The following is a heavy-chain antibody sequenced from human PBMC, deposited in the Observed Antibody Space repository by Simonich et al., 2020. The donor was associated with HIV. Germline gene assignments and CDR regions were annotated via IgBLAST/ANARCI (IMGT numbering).Heavy chain of an antibody. J-gene: IGHJ4*02. CDR1: GFTFSGYW. CDR3: ARGETSSSWSTFDY. CDR2: VHSDGITT. Sequence: EVQLVESGGGLVQPGGSLTLSCAASGFTFSGYWMPWLRQAPGKGLVWVPRVHSDGITTTYADSVKGRFTISRDNAKNTLYLQMNSLRAEDTAVYFCARGETSSSWSTFDYWGQGTLVTVSS. V-gene: IGHV3-74*01. D-gene: IGHD6-13*01.